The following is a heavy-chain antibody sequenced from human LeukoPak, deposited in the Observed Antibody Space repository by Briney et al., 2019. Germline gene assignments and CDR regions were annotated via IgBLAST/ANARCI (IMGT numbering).Heavy chain of an antibody. CDR2: INSNSGDR. D-gene: IGHD2-2*01. CDR1: GYTFTDYY. J-gene: IGHJ4*02. CDR3: VSGCSTTSCYFRI. Sequence: ASVKVSCKASGYTFTDYYIHWVRQAPGQGLEWMGWINSNSGDRNYVEKFQDRVTMTRDTSINTAYMELTRLRSDDTAVYYCVSGCSTTSCYFRIWGQGTPVTVSS. V-gene: IGHV1-2*02.